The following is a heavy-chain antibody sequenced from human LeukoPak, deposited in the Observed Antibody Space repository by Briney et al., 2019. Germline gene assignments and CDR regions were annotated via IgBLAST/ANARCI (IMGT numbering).Heavy chain of an antibody. Sequence: SETLSLTCTVSGGSISNNYWSWIRQPPGKGLEWIGYIHYSEYSGRISTDYNPSLMSRVTISVDTSKNQFSLKLSSVTAADTAVYYCAREVVSGGNCFFDYWGQGTLVTVSS. CDR2: IHYSEYSGRIST. CDR3: AREVVSGGNCFFDY. CDR1: GGSISNNY. D-gene: IGHD2-15*01. J-gene: IGHJ4*02. V-gene: IGHV4-59*01.